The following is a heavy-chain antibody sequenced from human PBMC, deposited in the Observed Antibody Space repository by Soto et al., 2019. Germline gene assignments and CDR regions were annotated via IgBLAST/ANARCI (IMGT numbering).Heavy chain of an antibody. Sequence: QVQLVESGGGVVQPGRSLRLSCAASGFTFSSYGMHWVRQAPGEGLEWVAVISYDGSNKYYADSVKGRFTISRDNSKNTLYLQMNSLRAEDTAVYYCAKYMGPSIVVVPAAMSPYYYYMDVWGKGTTVTVSS. J-gene: IGHJ6*03. CDR3: AKYMGPSIVVVPAAMSPYYYYMDV. D-gene: IGHD2-2*01. CDR2: ISYDGSNK. CDR1: GFTFSSYG. V-gene: IGHV3-30*18.